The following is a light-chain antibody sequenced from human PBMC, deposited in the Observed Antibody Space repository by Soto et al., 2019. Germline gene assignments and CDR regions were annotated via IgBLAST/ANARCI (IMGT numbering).Light chain of an antibody. CDR2: VKSDGSH. J-gene: IGLJ2*01. V-gene: IGLV4-69*01. Sequence: QLVLTQSPSASASPGASVKLTCTLSSGHSSYAIAWHQQQPEKGPRYLMKVKSDGSHTKGDGIPDRFSGSSSGAERYLTISSLQSEDEADYYCQTCGAGHVVFGGGTKLTVL. CDR3: QTCGAGHVV. CDR1: SGHSSYA.